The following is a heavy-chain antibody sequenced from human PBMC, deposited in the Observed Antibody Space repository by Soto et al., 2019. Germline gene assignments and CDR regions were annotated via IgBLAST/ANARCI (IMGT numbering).Heavy chain of an antibody. D-gene: IGHD3-3*01. CDR2: IYYSGST. CDR3: ARLWVLERLLSFGWFDP. Sequence: QVQLQESGPGLVKPSQTLSLTCTVSGGSISSGGYYWSWIRQHPGKGLEWIGYIYYSGSTYYNPSLKSRVTISVDTSKNQFSLKLSSVTAADTAVYYCARLWVLERLLSFGWFDPWGQGTLVTVSS. J-gene: IGHJ5*02. CDR1: GGSISSGGYY. V-gene: IGHV4-31*03.